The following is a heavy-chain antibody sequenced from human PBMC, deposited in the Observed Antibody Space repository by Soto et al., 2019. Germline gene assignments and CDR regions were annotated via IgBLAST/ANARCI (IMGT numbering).Heavy chain of an antibody. Sequence: SETLSLTCTVSGGSISSSSYYWGWIRQPPGKGLEWIGSIYYSGSTYYNPSLKSRVTISVDTSKNQFSLKLSSVTAADTAVYYCARQGIAAAGTFRYRYWYFDLWGRGTLVTVSS. CDR2: IYYSGST. V-gene: IGHV4-39*01. D-gene: IGHD6-13*01. CDR1: GGSISSSSYY. CDR3: ARQGIAAAGTFRYRYWYFDL. J-gene: IGHJ2*01.